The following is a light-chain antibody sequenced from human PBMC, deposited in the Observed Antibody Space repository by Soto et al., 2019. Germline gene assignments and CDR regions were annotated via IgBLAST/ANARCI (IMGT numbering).Light chain of an antibody. Sequence: EIVMTQSPATLSVSPGARATLSCRASQSVSSYLAWYQQKPGQAPRLLIYDASNRATGIPARFSGSGSGADFTLTISSLEPEDFAVYYCQQRSNWPPRVTFGQGTRLE. CDR2: DAS. CDR1: QSVSSY. J-gene: IGKJ5*01. V-gene: IGKV3-11*01. CDR3: QQRSNWPPRVT.